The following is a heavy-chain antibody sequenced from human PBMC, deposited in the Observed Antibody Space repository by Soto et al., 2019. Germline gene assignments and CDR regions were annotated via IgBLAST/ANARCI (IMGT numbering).Heavy chain of an antibody. J-gene: IGHJ4*02. CDR2: IYWTGST. D-gene: IGHD1-26*01. V-gene: IGHV4-31*02. Sequence: QVQLQESGPGLVKPSQTLSVTCSVSGDSVGRGGHYWTWIRQHPGKGLAWIGSIYWTGSTSYNPSLKSRVTISVDRSKNQFSLKVSSVTAADTAVYYCARDAGLASAIDYWGQGTLITVSS. CDR1: GDSVGRGGHY. CDR3: ARDAGLASAIDY.